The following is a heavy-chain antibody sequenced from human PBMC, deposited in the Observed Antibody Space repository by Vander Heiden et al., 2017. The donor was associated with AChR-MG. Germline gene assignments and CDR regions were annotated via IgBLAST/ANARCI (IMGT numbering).Heavy chain of an antibody. J-gene: IGHJ4*02. CDR2: IYYSGST. V-gene: IGHV4-39*01. CDR1: GGSISSSSYY. Sequence: QLQLQESGPGLVTASETLSLTCTVSGGSISSSSYYWGWIRQPPGKGLEWIGSIYYSGSTYYNPSLKSRVTISVDTSKNEFSLKLSSMTAADTAVYYCARPLPGYCGGGSCPFDYWGQGTLVTVSS. D-gene: IGHD2-15*01. CDR3: ARPLPGYCGGGSCPFDY.